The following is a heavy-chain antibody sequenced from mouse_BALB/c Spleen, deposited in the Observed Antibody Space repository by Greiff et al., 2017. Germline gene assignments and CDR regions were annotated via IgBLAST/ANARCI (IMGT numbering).Heavy chain of an antibody. J-gene: IGHJ2*01. CDR1: GYSFTSYY. D-gene: IGHD2-4*01. V-gene: IGHV1S135*01. CDR3: ARGLILDY. Sequence: VQLQQSGPELMKPGASVKISCKASGYSFTSYYMHWVKQSHGKSLEWIGYIDPFNGGTSYNQKFKDKATLTIDKSSNTAYMHLSSLTSEDSAVYYCARGLILDYWGQGTTLTVSS. CDR2: IDPFNGGT.